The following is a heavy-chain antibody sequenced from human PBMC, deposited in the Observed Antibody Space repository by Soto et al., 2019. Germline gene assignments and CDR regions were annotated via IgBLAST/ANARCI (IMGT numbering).Heavy chain of an antibody. Sequence: SVKVSCKASGGTFSSYAICWVRQAPGQGLEWMGGIIPIFGTANYAQKFQGRVTITADESTSTAYMELSSLRSEDTAVYYCARHSGSYDFWSGYYSTFDYWGQGTLVTVTS. CDR3: ARHSGSYDFWSGYYSTFDY. V-gene: IGHV1-69*13. D-gene: IGHD3-3*01. CDR2: IIPIFGTA. J-gene: IGHJ4*02. CDR1: GGTFSSYA.